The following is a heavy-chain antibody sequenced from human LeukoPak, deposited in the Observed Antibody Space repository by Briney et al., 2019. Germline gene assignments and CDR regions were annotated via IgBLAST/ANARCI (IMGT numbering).Heavy chain of an antibody. D-gene: IGHD6-6*01. J-gene: IGHJ4*02. V-gene: IGHV4-59*01. Sequence: SETLSLTCTVSGGSMNSYYWSWIRQPPGKGLEWIGYIYFSGSTHHNPSLKSRVTISVDTSKNQFSLKLSSVTPTDTAVYYCARDLVRSRPPGGFDYWGQGSLVTVSS. CDR3: ARDLVRSRPPGGFDY. CDR1: GGSMNSYY. CDR2: IYFSGST.